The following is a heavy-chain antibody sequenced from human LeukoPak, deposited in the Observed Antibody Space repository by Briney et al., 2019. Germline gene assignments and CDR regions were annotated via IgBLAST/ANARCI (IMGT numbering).Heavy chain of an antibody. Sequence: GGSLRLSCAASGFIFSSYSMNWVRQAPGKGLEWVSYISSSGSTIYYADSVKGRFTISRDNAKNSLYLQMNSLRAEDTAVYYCARLAIVATSRAARYYYYYYMDVWGKGTTVTVSS. J-gene: IGHJ6*03. CDR3: ARLAIVATSRAARYYYYYYMDV. CDR2: ISSSGSTI. D-gene: IGHD5-12*01. V-gene: IGHV3-48*01. CDR1: GFIFSSYS.